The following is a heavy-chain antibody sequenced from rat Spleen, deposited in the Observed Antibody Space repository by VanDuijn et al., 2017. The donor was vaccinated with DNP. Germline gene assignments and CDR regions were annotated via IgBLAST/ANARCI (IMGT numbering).Heavy chain of an antibody. V-gene: IGHV5-22*01. CDR2: IMYGGSST. CDR1: XITXXXHX. CDR3: ARGAY. Sequence: EVQLVESGGDLVXXGRXXKLSCAXXXITXXXHXXXWVXXXPKXXXEXXSSIMYGGSSTYYGDSVKGRFTISRDNAKSTLDLQMDSLRSEDTATYDCARGAYWGQGVMVTVSS. J-gene: IGHJ2*01.